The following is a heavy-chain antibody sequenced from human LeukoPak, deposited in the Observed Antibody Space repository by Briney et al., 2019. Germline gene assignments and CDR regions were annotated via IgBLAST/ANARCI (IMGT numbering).Heavy chain of an antibody. CDR3: AHTYSSGYSLYFDY. J-gene: IGHJ4*02. V-gene: IGHV2-5*02. Sequence: SGPTLVKPTQTLTLTCTFSGFSLGTSGVGVGWIRQPPGKALEWLALIYWDDDKRYSPSLKSRLTITKDTSKNQVVLTMTNMDPVDTATYYCAHTYSSGYSLYFDYWGQGTLVTVSS. CDR1: GFSLGTSGVG. CDR2: IYWDDDK. D-gene: IGHD3-22*01.